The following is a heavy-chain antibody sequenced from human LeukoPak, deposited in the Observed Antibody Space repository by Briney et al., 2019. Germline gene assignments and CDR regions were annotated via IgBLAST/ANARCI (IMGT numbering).Heavy chain of an antibody. CDR2: ISSSGSTI. J-gene: IGHJ4*02. CDR1: GFSFSSYA. CDR3: ARDDLDGYFDY. Sequence: GGSLRLSCAASGFSFSSYAMSWVRQAPGKGLEWVSYISSSGSTIYYADSVKGRFTISRDNAKNSLYLQMNSLRAEDTAVYYCARDDLDGYFDYWGQGTLVTVSS. V-gene: IGHV3-48*04. D-gene: IGHD3/OR15-3a*01.